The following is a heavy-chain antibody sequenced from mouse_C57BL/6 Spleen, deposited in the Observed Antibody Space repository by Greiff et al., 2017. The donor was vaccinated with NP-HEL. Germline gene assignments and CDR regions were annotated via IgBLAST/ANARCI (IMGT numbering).Heavy chain of an antibody. CDR3: ARERDYSFAY. D-gene: IGHD1-1*01. CDR1: GYSITSGYY. V-gene: IGHV3-6*01. J-gene: IGHJ3*01. Sequence: EVKLMESGPGLVKPSQSLSLTCSVTGYSITSGYYWNWIRQFPGNKLEWMGYISYDGSNNYNPSFNNRISITRDTSKNQFFLKLNSVTTEDTATXYCARERDYSFAYWGQGTLVTVSA. CDR2: ISYDGSN.